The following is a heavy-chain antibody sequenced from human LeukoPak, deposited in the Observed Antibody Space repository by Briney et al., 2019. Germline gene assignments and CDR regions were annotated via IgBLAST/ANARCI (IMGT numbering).Heavy chain of an antibody. Sequence: GGSLRLSCAASGFTFSSYWMSWVSQAPGKGLEWVANIKQDGSEKYYVDSVKGRFTISRDNAKNSLYLQMNSLRAEDTAVYYCASTYYDYVWGSYPTLFDYWGQGTLVTVSS. CDR1: GFTFSSYW. V-gene: IGHV3-7*01. CDR3: ASTYYDYVWGSYPTLFDY. J-gene: IGHJ4*02. D-gene: IGHD3-16*02. CDR2: IKQDGSEK.